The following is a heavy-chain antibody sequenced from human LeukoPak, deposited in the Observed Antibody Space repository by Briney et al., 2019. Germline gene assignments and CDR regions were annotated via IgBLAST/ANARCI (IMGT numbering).Heavy chain of an antibody. J-gene: IGHJ4*02. V-gene: IGHV4-59*12. Sequence: PSETLSLTCTVSGGSISNYYWSWIRQPPGKGLEWIGYIYYSGSTNYNPSLKSRVTISVDTSKNQFSLKLSSVTAADTAVYYCARVYCSSTSCSYFDYWGQGTLVTVSS. CDR3: ARVYCSSTSCSYFDY. CDR1: GGSISNYY. D-gene: IGHD2-2*01. CDR2: IYYSGST.